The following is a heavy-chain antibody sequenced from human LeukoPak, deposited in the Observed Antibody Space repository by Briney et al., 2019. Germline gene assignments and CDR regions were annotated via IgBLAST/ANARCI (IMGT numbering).Heavy chain of an antibody. Sequence: GGSLRLSCAASGFTFSSYWMHWVRQAPGKGLVWVSRINSDGSSTNYADSVKGRFTISRDNAKNTLYLQMNSLRAEDTAVYYCARGRPSTVTLDYWGQGTLVTVSS. D-gene: IGHD4-17*01. V-gene: IGHV3-74*01. J-gene: IGHJ4*02. CDR1: GFTFSSYW. CDR3: ARGRPSTVTLDY. CDR2: INSDGSST.